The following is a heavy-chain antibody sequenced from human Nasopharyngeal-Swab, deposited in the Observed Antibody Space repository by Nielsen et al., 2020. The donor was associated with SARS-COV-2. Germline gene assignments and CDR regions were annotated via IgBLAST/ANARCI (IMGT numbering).Heavy chain of an antibody. CDR3: ARSVVVPVLPQYYFDY. CDR2: INHSGST. CDR1: GGSFSDYY. D-gene: IGHD2-2*01. Sequence: SETLSLTCAVYGGSFSDYYWSWIRQPPGKGLEWIGEINHSGSTNYNPSLKSRVTISLDTSKNQFSLKLSSVTAADTAVYYCARSVVVPVLPQYYFDYWGQGTLVTVSS. V-gene: IGHV4-34*01. J-gene: IGHJ4*02.